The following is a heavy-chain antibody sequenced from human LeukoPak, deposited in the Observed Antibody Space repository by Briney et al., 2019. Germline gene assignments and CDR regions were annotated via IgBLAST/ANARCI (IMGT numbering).Heavy chain of an antibody. V-gene: IGHV4-34*01. CDR3: ARGIVLTVYASFDY. D-gene: IGHD2-8*01. CDR2: INHSGGT. Sequence: KPSETLSLTCAVNGGSFRGHYWTWIRQPPGKGLEWIGEINHSGGTNYNPSLKSRVTISVDTSKNQFSLKLSSVTATDTAVYYCARGIVLTVYASFDYWGLGTLVTVSS. CDR1: GGSFRGHY. J-gene: IGHJ4*02.